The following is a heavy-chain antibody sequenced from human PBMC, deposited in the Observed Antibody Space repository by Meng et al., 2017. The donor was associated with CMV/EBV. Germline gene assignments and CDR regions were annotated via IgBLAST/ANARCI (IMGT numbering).Heavy chain of an antibody. D-gene: IGHD3-3*01. Sequence: QVQLQKWGAGLLKPSETLSHPCAFYGGSFSGYYWSWIRQPPGKGLEWIGEINHSGSTNYNPSLKSRVTISVDTSKNQFSLKLSSVTAADTAVYYCARGSRRLPRFNWFDPWGQGTLVTVSS. V-gene: IGHV4-34*01. CDR3: ARGSRRLPRFNWFDP. CDR2: INHSGST. CDR1: GGSFSGYY. J-gene: IGHJ5*02.